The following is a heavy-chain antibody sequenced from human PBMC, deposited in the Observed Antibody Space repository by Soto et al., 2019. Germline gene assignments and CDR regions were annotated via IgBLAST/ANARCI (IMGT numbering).Heavy chain of an antibody. CDR2: IKQDGSEK. CDR1: GFTFSSYG. J-gene: IGHJ6*02. V-gene: IGHV3-7*03. CDR3: ARDGYIVYGMDV. D-gene: IGHD5-12*01. Sequence: GGSLRLSCAASGFTFSSYGMSWVRQAPGKGLEWVANIKQDGSEKYYVDSVKGRFTISRDNAKNSLYLQMNSLRAEDTAVYYCARDGYIVYGMDVWGQGTTVTVSS.